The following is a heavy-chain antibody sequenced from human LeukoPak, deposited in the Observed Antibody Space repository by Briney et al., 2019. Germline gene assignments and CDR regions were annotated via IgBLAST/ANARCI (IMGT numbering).Heavy chain of an antibody. CDR1: GGSISSGDYY. CDR3: ASLAYYSFDY. J-gene: IGHJ4*02. Sequence: SQTLSLTCTVSGGSISSGDYYWSWIRQPPGTGLEWIGYIFYTGSTYYNPSLKSRVTISVDTSKNQFSLRLSSVTAADTAVYYCASLAYYSFDYWGRGTLVTVSS. D-gene: IGHD2-21*01. V-gene: IGHV4-30-4*01. CDR2: IFYTGST.